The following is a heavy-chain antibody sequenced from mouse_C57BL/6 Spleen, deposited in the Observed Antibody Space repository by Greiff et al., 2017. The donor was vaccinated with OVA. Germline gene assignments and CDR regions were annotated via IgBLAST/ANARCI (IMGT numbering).Heavy chain of an antibody. J-gene: IGHJ3*01. Sequence: QVQLQQSGAELAKPGASVKISCKASGYAFSSSWMNWVKQRPGKGLEWIGRIYPGDGGTNYKGKFKGKATRTADNSSSTAYMQLSILTSEDSAVYFCAREGGLTEGFAYWGQGTLVTVSA. V-gene: IGHV1-82*01. CDR2: IYPGDGGT. D-gene: IGHD4-1*01. CDR1: GYAFSSSW. CDR3: AREGGLTEGFAY.